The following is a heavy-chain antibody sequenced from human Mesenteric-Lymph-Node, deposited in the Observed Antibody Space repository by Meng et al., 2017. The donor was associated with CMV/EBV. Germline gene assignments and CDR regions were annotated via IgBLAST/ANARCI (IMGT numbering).Heavy chain of an antibody. CDR3: ASSTSGVVIGILKRYNWFDP. Sequence: ASVKVSCKASGYTFSGCYIHWVRQAPGQGLEWMGVINPNSGGTNYAKKFQGRVTMTRDMSADDTVYMELTRLKYDDSAVYRCASSTSGVVIGILKRYNWFDPWGQGTLVTVSS. CDR2: INPNSGGT. D-gene: IGHD2-21*01. J-gene: IGHJ5*02. CDR1: GYTFSGCY. V-gene: IGHV1-2*02.